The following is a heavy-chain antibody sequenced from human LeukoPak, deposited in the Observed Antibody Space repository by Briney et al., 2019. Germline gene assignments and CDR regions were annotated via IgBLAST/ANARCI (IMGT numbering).Heavy chain of an antibody. Sequence: LAGGSLRLSCAASGFTFSAYWMSWARQAPGKGLEWVANIKQDGSDKYYVDSVKGRFTISRDNAKNSLYLQMNSLRAEDTAVYYCARKTVVGSYFDYWGQGTPVTVSS. D-gene: IGHD4-23*01. CDR3: ARKTVVGSYFDY. CDR2: IKQDGSDK. V-gene: IGHV3-7*03. J-gene: IGHJ4*02. CDR1: GFTFSAYW.